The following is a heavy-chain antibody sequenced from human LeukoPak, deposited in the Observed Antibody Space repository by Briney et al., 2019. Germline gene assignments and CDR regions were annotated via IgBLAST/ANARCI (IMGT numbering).Heavy chain of an antibody. CDR3: THGVEVGVLDWFDS. V-gene: IGHV4-59*04. D-gene: IGHD1-26*01. CDR2: IHYSGST. Sequence: KPSETLSLTCTVSGGSISSYYWSWIRQPPGKGLEWIGYIHYSGSTHYNPSLKSRVTLSVDTSKNQFSLRLTSVTAADTAVYCVTHGVEVGVLDWFDSWGQGTLVTVSS. CDR1: GGSISSYY. J-gene: IGHJ5*01.